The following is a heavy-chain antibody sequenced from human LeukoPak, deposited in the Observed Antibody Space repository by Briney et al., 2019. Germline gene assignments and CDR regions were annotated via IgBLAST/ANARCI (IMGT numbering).Heavy chain of an antibody. CDR2: FDPEDGET. CDR1: GYTLTELS. CDR3: ATVGVLLWFGDPSGAFDY. Sequence: ASVKVSCKVSGYTLTELSMHWVRQAPGKGLEWMGGFDPEDGETIYAQKFQGRVTMTEDTSTDTAYMELSSLRSEDTAVYYCATVGVLLWFGDPSGAFDYWGQGTLVTVSS. D-gene: IGHD3-10*01. V-gene: IGHV1-24*01. J-gene: IGHJ4*02.